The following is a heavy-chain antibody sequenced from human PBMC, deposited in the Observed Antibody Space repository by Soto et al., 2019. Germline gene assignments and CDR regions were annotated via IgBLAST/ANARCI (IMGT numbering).Heavy chain of an antibody. CDR3: ARVIPGVEAWFDP. D-gene: IGHD2-2*01. CDR2: IYPSDSDT. J-gene: IGHJ5*02. V-gene: IGHV5-51*01. Sequence: PGESLKISCKGSGYNFAGYWIAWVRQMPGKGLELMGIIYPSDSDTRYRPSFQGQVTISADKSISSAYLQWSSLRASDTAMYYCARVIPGVEAWFDPWGQGTLVTVSS. CDR1: GYNFAGYW.